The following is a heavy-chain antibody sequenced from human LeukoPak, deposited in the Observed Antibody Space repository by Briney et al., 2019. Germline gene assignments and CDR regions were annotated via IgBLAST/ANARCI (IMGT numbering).Heavy chain of an antibody. D-gene: IGHD1-26*01. J-gene: IGHJ4*02. CDR3: ARLGFSNSGSYLAPSDY. CDR1: GGSISNYY. CDR2: IYSTGST. V-gene: IGHV4-4*07. Sequence: SETLSLTCTVSGGSISNYYWNWIRQSAGKGLEWIGRIYSTGSTNYNPSLKSRVTMSVDTSKNQFSLKLTSVTAADTAVYYCARLGFSNSGSYLAPSDYWGQGTLVTVSS.